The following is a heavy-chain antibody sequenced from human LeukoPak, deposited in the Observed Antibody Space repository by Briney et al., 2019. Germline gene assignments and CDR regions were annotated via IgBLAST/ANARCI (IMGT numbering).Heavy chain of an antibody. V-gene: IGHV3-48*03. CDR3: ARGREAAAGTQVFDY. CDR2: ISSSGSTT. J-gene: IGHJ4*02. Sequence: PGGSLRLSCAASGFTFSSYDMHWVRQAPGKGLEWVSYISSSGSTTHYADSVKGRFTISRDNAKNSLYLQMNSLRAEDTAVYYCARGREAAAGTQVFDYWGQGTLVTVSS. D-gene: IGHD6-13*01. CDR1: GFTFSSYD.